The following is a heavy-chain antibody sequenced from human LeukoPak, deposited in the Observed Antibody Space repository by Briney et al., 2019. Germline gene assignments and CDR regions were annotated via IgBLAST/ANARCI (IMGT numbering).Heavy chain of an antibody. V-gene: IGHV3-33*06. Sequence: AGGSLRLSCAASGLRFSTYGMHWVRQAPGKGLEWVAVIWYDGSNKNYADSVKGRFTISRDNSKNTVYLQMSSLRVEDTAVYYCAKLIGADAFDFWGQGTIVTVSS. D-gene: IGHD7-27*01. CDR2: IWYDGSNK. CDR1: GLRFSTYG. CDR3: AKLIGADAFDF. J-gene: IGHJ3*01.